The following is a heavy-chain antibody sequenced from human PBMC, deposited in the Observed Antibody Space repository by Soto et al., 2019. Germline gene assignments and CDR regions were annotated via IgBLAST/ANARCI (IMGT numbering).Heavy chain of an antibody. Sequence: PSQTLSLTCAISGDSVSSNSVAWNWIRQSPSRGLEWLGRTYYRSKWYNDYGVTVKGRITINPDTSKNQFSLQLNSVTPEDTAVYYCARGRFEAFGIWGQGTMVTVSS. CDR1: GDSVSSNSVA. CDR2: TYYRSKWYN. CDR3: ARGRFEAFGI. V-gene: IGHV6-1*01. J-gene: IGHJ3*02.